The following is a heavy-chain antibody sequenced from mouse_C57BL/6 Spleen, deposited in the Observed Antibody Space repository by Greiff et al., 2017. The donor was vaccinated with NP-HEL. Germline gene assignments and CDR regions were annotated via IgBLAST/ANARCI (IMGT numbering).Heavy chain of an antibody. CDR2: IDPSDSYT. Sequence: VQLQQPGAELVKPGASVKLSCKASGYTFTSYWMQWVKQRPGQGLEWIGEIDPSDSYTNYNQKFKGKATLTVDTSSSTAYMQLSSLTSEDSAVYYCARGTVDWYCDVWGTGTTVTVSS. J-gene: IGHJ1*03. CDR1: GYTFTSYW. D-gene: IGHD3-3*01. CDR3: ARGTVDWYCDV. V-gene: IGHV1-50*01.